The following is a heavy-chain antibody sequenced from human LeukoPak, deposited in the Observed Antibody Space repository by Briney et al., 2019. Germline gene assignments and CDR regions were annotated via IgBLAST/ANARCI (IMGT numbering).Heavy chain of an antibody. Sequence: SESLSLTCAVYGGSFSGYCWSWIRQPPGKGLEWIGEINHSGSTNYIPSLKSRVTIPVDTSKNQFSLKLSSVTAADTAVYYCASDGTGAGYYYDSSGYSSWGQGTLVTVSS. J-gene: IGHJ5*02. D-gene: IGHD3-22*01. V-gene: IGHV4-34*01. CDR2: INHSGST. CDR1: GGSFSGYC. CDR3: ASDGTGAGYYYDSSGYSS.